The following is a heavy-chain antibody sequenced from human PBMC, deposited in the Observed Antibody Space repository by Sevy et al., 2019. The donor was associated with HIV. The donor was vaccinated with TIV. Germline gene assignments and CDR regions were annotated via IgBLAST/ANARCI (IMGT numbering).Heavy chain of an antibody. D-gene: IGHD3-22*01. CDR2: IDWDDDK. CDR1: GFSLTTSGMC. V-gene: IGHV2-70*01. Sequence: SGPTLVNPTQTLTLTCTFSGFSLTTSGMCVSWIRQPPGKALEWLALIDWDDDKYYSTSLKTRLTISKDTSKNQLVLTRTNMDPVDTATYYCARVTYHYDSSGYYFDYWGQGTLVTVSS. J-gene: IGHJ4*02. CDR3: ARVTYHYDSSGYYFDY.